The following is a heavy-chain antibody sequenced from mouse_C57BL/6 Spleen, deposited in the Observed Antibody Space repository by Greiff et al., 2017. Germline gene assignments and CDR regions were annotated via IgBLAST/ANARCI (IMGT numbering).Heavy chain of an antibody. Sequence: DVMLVESGEGLVKPGGSLKLSCAASGFTFSSYAMSWVRQTPEKRLEWVAYISSGGDYIYYADTVKGRFTISRDNARNTLYLQMSSLKSEDTAMYYCTRDRGEYDYFDYWGQGTTLTVSS. V-gene: IGHV5-9-1*02. D-gene: IGHD5-1*01. CDR2: ISSGGDYI. CDR1: GFTFSSYA. J-gene: IGHJ2*01. CDR3: TRDRGEYDYFDY.